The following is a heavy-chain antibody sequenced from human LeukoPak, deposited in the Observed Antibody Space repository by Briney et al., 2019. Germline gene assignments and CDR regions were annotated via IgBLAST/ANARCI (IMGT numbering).Heavy chain of an antibody. J-gene: IGHJ4*02. CDR3: AKDAYYYDSSGYFVDY. V-gene: IGHV3-23*01. CDR2: ISGSGGST. D-gene: IGHD3-22*01. CDR1: GFTFSSYA. Sequence: GGPLRLSCAASGFTFSSYAMSWVRQAPGKGLEWVSAISGSGGSTYYADSVKGRFTISRDNSKNTLYLQMNSLRAEDTAVYYCAKDAYYYDSSGYFVDYWGQGTLVTVSS.